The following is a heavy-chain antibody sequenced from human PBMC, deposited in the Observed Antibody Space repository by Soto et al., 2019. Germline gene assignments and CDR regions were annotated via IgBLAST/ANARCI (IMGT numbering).Heavy chain of an antibody. D-gene: IGHD4-4*01. CDR2: INADYGNT. CDR3: ARKSLSNFNWFDP. CDR1: GYTFTNYG. J-gene: IGHJ5*02. Sequence: QLQLVQSGTELKKPGASVKVSCKASGYTFTNYGITWLRQAPGQGLEWMGWINADYGNTNYEQKYQGRVTMTTDTSTNTAYMELRSLRSDDTAVYYCARKSLSNFNWFDPWGQGTLVTVSS. V-gene: IGHV1-18*04.